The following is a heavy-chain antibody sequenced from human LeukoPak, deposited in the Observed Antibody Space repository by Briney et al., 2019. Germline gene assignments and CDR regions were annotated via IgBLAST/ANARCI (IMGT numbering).Heavy chain of an antibody. V-gene: IGHV4-38-2*02. CDR1: GYSISGGYY. CDR3: ARGDPPGY. J-gene: IGHJ4*02. CDR2: IYHSGST. Sequence: SETLSLTCTVSGYSISGGYYWGWIRQPPGKGLEWIGSIYHSGSTYYNPSLRSRVTISVDTSKNQFSLKLSSVTAADTAVYYCARGDPPGYWGQGTLVTVSS.